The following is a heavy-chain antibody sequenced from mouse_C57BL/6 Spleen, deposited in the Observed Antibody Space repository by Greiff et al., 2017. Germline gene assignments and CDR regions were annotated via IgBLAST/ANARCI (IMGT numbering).Heavy chain of an antibody. CDR1: GYAFSSSW. CDR2: IYPGDGDT. V-gene: IGHV1-82*01. D-gene: IGHD2-4*01. Sequence: VKLVESGPELVKPGASVKISCKASGYAFSSSWMNWVKQRPGKGLEWIGRIYPGDGDTNYNGKFKGKATLTADKSSSTAYMQLSSLTSEDSAVYFCALYYDYDDGFAYWGQGTLVTVSA. CDR3: ALYYDYDDGFAY. J-gene: IGHJ3*01.